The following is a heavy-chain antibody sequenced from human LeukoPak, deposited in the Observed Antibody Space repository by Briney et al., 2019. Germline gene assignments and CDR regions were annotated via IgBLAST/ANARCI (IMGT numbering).Heavy chain of an antibody. CDR2: IKSKTDGGTT. CDR1: GFTFNNAW. J-gene: IGHJ4*02. Sequence: GGSLRLSCAASGFTFNNAWMSWVRQAPGKGLEWVGRIKSKTDGGTTDYAAPVKGRFTISRDDSKNTLFLQVNSLKTEDTAVYYCTTPLPRYYDSSGYCHWAQGTLVTVSS. V-gene: IGHV3-15*01. CDR3: TTPLPRYYDSSGYCH. D-gene: IGHD3-22*01.